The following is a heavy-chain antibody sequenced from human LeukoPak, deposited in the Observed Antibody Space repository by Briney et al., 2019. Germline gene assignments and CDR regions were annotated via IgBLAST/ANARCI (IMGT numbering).Heavy chain of an antibody. CDR3: ASAKGYQLLYFDY. D-gene: IGHD2-2*02. Sequence: PSETLSLTCTVSGGSISSYYWSWIRQHPGKGLEWIGYIYYSGSTYYNPSLKSRVTISVDTSKNQFSLKLSSVTAADTAVYYCASAKGYQLLYFDYWGQGTLVTVSS. J-gene: IGHJ4*02. CDR1: GGSISSYY. V-gene: IGHV4-59*06. CDR2: IYYSGST.